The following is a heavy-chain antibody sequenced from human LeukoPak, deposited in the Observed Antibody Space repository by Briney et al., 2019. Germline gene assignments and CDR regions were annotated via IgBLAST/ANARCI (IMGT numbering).Heavy chain of an antibody. Sequence: KNGESLKISCKGSGYSFTTYWISWVRQMPGKGLEWLGRIDPSDSYTDYSPSFQGHVSISVDKSISTAYLQWSSLKASDTAMYYCARRSGSYFDYWGQGTPVTVSS. CDR1: GYSFTTYW. J-gene: IGHJ4*02. CDR2: IDPSDSYT. D-gene: IGHD1-26*01. CDR3: ARRSGSYFDY. V-gene: IGHV5-10-1*01.